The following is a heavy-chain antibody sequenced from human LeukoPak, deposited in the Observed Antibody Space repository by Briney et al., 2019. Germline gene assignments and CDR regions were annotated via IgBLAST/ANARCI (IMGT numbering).Heavy chain of an antibody. CDR3: ARDRDDYGDYDAFDI. CDR2: ISYDGSNK. V-gene: IGHV3-30-3*01. CDR1: GFTFSSYA. J-gene: IGHJ3*02. D-gene: IGHD4-17*01. Sequence: GGSLRLPCAASGFTFSSYAMHWVRQAPGKGLEWVAVISYDGSNKYYADSVKGRFTISRDNSKNTLYLQMNSLRAEDTAVYYCARDRDDYGDYDAFDIWGQGTMVTVSS.